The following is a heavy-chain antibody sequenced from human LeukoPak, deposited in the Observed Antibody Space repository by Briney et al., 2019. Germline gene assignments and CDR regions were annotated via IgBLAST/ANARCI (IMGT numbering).Heavy chain of an antibody. CDR2: MNPNSGNT. Sequence: ASVKVSCTASGYTFTSYDINWVRQATGQGLEWMGWMNPNSGNTGYAQKFQGRVTMTRNTSISTAYMELSSLRSEDTAVYYCARSYCGGDCSNGYYYYGMDVWGQGTTVTVSS. CDR1: GYTFTSYD. CDR3: ARSYCGGDCSNGYYYYGMDV. D-gene: IGHD2-21*02. J-gene: IGHJ6*02. V-gene: IGHV1-8*01.